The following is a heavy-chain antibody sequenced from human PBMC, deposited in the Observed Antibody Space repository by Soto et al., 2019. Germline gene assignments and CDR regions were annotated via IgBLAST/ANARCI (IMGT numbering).Heavy chain of an antibody. J-gene: IGHJ6*03. V-gene: IGHV3-23*01. Sequence: GGSLRLSCAALGFTFISYAMSWVRKAPGEGLKWVSAISGSGGSTYYTDYVKGRFTISRDNSKNTLYLQMNSLRAEDTAVYYCAKGVYGGDDYYYYMDVWGKGT. D-gene: IGHD4-17*01. CDR1: GFTFISYA. CDR3: AKGVYGGDDYYYYMDV. CDR2: ISGSGGST.